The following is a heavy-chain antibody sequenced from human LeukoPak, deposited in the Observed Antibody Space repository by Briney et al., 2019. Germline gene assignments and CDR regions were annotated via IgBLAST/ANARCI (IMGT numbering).Heavy chain of an antibody. J-gene: IGHJ4*02. Sequence: PSETLSLTCTVCSGSLSISSYYWGWIRQPPGRGLEWIGSIYYSGSAYYNPSLKSRVTMSVDTSKNQFSLELSSVTAADTAVYYCASLHYDSSGYYGKLFDYWGQGTLVTVSS. D-gene: IGHD3-22*01. CDR2: IYYSGSA. CDR3: ASLHYDSSGYYGKLFDY. V-gene: IGHV4-39*01. CDR1: SGSLSISSYY.